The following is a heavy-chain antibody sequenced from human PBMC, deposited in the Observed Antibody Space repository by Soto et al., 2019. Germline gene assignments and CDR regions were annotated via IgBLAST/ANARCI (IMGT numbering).Heavy chain of an antibody. V-gene: IGHV3-15*01. Sequence: SLRLSCAASGITFSNAWMTWVLQAPGKGLEWVGRIKSITDGGTTDYAAPVKGRFTISRDDSKDTLYLQMNNLRTEDTAVYHCTTDSADIVVVPATFGMDVWGQGTTVTVSS. J-gene: IGHJ6*02. D-gene: IGHD2-2*01. CDR3: TTDSADIVVVPATFGMDV. CDR2: IKSITDGGTT. CDR1: GITFSNAW.